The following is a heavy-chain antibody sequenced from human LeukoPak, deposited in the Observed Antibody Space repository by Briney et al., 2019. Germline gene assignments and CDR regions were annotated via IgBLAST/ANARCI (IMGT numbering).Heavy chain of an antibody. CDR2: IRHDSSDI. D-gene: IGHD3-10*01. J-gene: IGHJ4*02. CDR1: GFTFSTYS. Sequence: QPGGSLRLSCAASGFTFSTYSMNWVRQAPGKGLEWISFIRHDSSDIYYADSVKGRFTISRDNAKNSLYLQMNSLRAEDTGVYYCARAVGSGSYWGQGTLVTVSS. CDR3: ARAVGSGSY. V-gene: IGHV3-48*01.